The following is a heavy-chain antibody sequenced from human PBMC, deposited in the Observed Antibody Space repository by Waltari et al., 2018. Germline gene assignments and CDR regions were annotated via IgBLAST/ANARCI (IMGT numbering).Heavy chain of an antibody. CDR1: ESTSSSYR. Sequence: EVQLVESGGGLVQPGGSLRLSCAASESTSSSYRLNWVRQAPGKGLEWVSYISSSSTTIYYADSVKGRFTISRDNAKNSLYLQMNSLRDEDTAVYYCARENYYGSGTYPMDVWGKGTTVTVSS. J-gene: IGHJ6*04. CDR2: ISSSSTTI. D-gene: IGHD3-10*01. V-gene: IGHV3-48*02. CDR3: ARENYYGSGTYPMDV.